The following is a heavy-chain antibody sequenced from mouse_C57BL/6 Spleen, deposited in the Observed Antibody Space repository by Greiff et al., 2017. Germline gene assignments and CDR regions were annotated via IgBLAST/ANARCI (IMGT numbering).Heavy chain of an antibody. CDR1: GYAFSSSW. V-gene: IGHV1-82*01. J-gene: IGHJ2*01. D-gene: IGHD1-1*01. CDR3: ARGGRYFDY. CDR2: IYPGGGDS. Sequence: VMLVESGPELVKPGASVKISCKASGYAFSSSWMNWVKQMPGKGLEWIGRIYPGGGDSNYHGTFTGKDTLTADKSSSKAYMQLSSLTSEDSAVYFCARGGRYFDYWGQGTTLTVSS.